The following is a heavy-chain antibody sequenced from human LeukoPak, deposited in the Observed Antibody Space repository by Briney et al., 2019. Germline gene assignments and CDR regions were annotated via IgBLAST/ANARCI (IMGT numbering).Heavy chain of an antibody. J-gene: IGHJ4*02. V-gene: IGHV4-61*01. CDR3: ARAGYCSGGSCFRVYYFDS. D-gene: IGHD2-15*01. Sequence: PSETLSLTCTVSGGSVTGGTYYWRWIRQHPGKGLEWIGYFYYSGSTNFNPSLKSRVTISVDTSKNQFSLKLSSVTAADTAVYYCARAGYCSGGSCFRVYYFDSWGQGALVTVSS. CDR2: FYYSGST. CDR1: GGSVTGGTYY.